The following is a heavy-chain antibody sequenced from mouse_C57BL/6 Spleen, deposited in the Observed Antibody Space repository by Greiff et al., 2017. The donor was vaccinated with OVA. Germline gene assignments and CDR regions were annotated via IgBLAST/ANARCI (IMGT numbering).Heavy chain of an antibody. Sequence: EVQLQQSGPELVKPGASVKISCKASGYTFTDYYMNWVKQSHGKSLEWIGDINPNNGGTSYNQKFKGKATLTVDKSSSTAYMELRSLTSEDSAVYYCARGGTTVVFWFAYWGQGTLVTVSA. J-gene: IGHJ3*01. CDR3: ARGGTTVVFWFAY. CDR2: INPNNGGT. D-gene: IGHD1-1*01. V-gene: IGHV1-26*01. CDR1: GYTFTDYY.